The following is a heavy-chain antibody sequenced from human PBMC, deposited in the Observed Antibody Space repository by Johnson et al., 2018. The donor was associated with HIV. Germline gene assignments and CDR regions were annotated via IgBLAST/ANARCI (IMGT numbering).Heavy chain of an antibody. D-gene: IGHD3-22*01. Sequence: QVQLVESGGGVVQPGGSLRLSCAASGFTFSSYGMHWVRQAPGKGLEWVAFIRYAGSNKYYADSVKGRFTISRDNSKNTVYLQMNRLKTEDTAVYFCTIDPIFLGYWYHSSPWGQGTMVTVSS. V-gene: IGHV3-30*02. CDR2: IRYAGSNK. CDR1: GFTFSSYG. J-gene: IGHJ3*01. CDR3: TIDPIFLGYWYHSSP.